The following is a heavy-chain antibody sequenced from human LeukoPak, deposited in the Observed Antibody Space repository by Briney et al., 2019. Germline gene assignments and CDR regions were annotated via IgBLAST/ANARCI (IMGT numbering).Heavy chain of an antibody. V-gene: IGHV3-48*02. CDR2: ISSSSSTI. CDR3: ARGTTYYDFWSGYETGAFDI. CDR1: GFTFSSYS. Sequence: GGSLRLSCAASGFTFSSYSMNWVRQAPGKGLEWVSYISSSSSTIYYADSVKGRFTISRDNAKNSLYLQMNSLRDEDTAVYYCARGTTYYDFWSGYETGAFDIWGQGTMVTVSS. D-gene: IGHD3-3*01. J-gene: IGHJ3*02.